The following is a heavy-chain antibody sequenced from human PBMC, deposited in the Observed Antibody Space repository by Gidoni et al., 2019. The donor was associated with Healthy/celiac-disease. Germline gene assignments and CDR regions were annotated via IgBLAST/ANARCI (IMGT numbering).Heavy chain of an antibody. CDR1: GFTFDDYT. V-gene: IGHV3-43*01. D-gene: IGHD6-13*01. CDR2: ISWDGGST. J-gene: IGHJ4*02. CDR3: AKARTLLSIAAALDY. Sequence: EVQLVEPGGVVVQPGGSLRLSCAASGFTFDDYTMHWVRQAPGKGLEWVSLISWDGGSTYYADSVKGRFTISRDNSKNSLYLQMNSLRTEDTALYYCAKARTLLSIAAALDYWGQGTLVTVSS.